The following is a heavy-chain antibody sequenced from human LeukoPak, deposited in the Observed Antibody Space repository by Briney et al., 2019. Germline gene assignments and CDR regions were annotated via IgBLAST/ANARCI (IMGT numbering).Heavy chain of an antibody. V-gene: IGHV3-7*01. Sequence: PGGSLGLSCTASGFTLSSYWMAWVRQAPGKGLEWVANIKQDGSEKYYVDSVEGRFTISRDNAKNSLFLQMNSLRAEDTAVYYCARDGIVGVTCFDYWGQGTLVTVSS. D-gene: IGHD1-26*01. CDR1: GFTLSSYW. J-gene: IGHJ4*02. CDR2: IKQDGSEK. CDR3: ARDGIVGVTCFDY.